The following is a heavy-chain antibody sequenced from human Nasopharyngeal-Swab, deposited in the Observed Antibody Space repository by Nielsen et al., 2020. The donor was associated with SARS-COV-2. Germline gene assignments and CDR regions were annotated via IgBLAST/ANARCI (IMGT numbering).Heavy chain of an antibody. J-gene: IGHJ4*02. Sequence: GGSLRLSCAASGFTFSSYAMSWVRQAPGKGLEWVSAISGSGGSTYYADSVKGRFTISRDNSKNTLYLQMNSLRAEDTAVYYCARVLARFLEWLSYDYWGQGTLVTVSS. CDR1: GFTFSSYA. V-gene: IGHV3-23*01. D-gene: IGHD3-3*01. CDR3: ARVLARFLEWLSYDY. CDR2: ISGSGGST.